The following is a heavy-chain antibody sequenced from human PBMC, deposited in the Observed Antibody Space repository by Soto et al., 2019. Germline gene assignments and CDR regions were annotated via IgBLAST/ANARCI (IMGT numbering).Heavy chain of an antibody. CDR2: IWYDGSNK. V-gene: IGHV3-33*01. CDR1: GFTFSSYG. Sequence: QVQLVESGGGVVQPGRSLRLSCAASGFTFSSYGMHWVRQAPGKGLEWVAVIWYDGSNKYYADFVKGRFTISRDNSKNTLYLQMNSLRAEDTAVYYCARPAVAGAHFDYWGQGTLVTVSS. CDR3: ARPAVAGAHFDY. J-gene: IGHJ4*02. D-gene: IGHD6-19*01.